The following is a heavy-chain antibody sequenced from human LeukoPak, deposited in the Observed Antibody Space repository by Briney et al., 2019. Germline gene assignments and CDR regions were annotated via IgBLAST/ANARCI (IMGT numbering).Heavy chain of an antibody. J-gene: IGHJ5*02. CDR2: IRSKAYGGTT. D-gene: IGHD3-10*01. V-gene: IGHV3-49*03. CDR3: TPYYYGSGSRNWFDP. CDR1: GFTFGDYA. Sequence: GGSLRLSCTASGFTFGDYAMSWFRQAPGRGLEWVGFIRSKAYGGTTEYAASVKGRFTISRDDSKSIAYLQMNSLKTEDTAVYYCTPYYYGSGSRNWFDPWGQGTLVTVSS.